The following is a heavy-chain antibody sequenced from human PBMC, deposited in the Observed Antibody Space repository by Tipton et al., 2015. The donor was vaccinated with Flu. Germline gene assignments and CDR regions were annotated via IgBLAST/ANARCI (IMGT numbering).Heavy chain of an antibody. V-gene: IGHV4-61*09. CDR1: GDSISSSSYY. J-gene: IGHJ5*02. Sequence: TLSLTCTVSGDSISSSSYYWTWIRQPAGKGLEWIGQIYTSGSTKFNPSLKSRVTMSLDTSKNQFSLRLSSVTAADTAMYYCARDYGDLNWFDPWGQGTLATVSS. CDR2: IYTSGST. CDR3: ARDYGDLNWFDP. D-gene: IGHD4-17*01.